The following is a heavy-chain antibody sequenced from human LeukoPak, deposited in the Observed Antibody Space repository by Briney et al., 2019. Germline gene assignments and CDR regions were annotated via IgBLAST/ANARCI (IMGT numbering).Heavy chain of an antibody. V-gene: IGHV4-38-2*01. CDR2: IYHSGST. CDR1: GYSISSGYY. CDR3: ATTYCGGNRYIIEYYFDY. Sequence: KPSETLSLTCAVSGYSISSGYYWGWIRPPPGEGPEWIGGIYHSGSTYYNPSLKSRVTISVDTSRNQFSLKLSSVTAADTAVYYCATTYCGGNRYIIEYYFDYWGQGTLVTVSS. D-gene: IGHD2-21*01. J-gene: IGHJ4*02.